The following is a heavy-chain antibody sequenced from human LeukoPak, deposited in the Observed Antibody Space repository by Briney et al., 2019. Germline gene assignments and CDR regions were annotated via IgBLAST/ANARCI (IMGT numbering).Heavy chain of an antibody. D-gene: IGHD3-16*02. CDR2: TYYSGST. Sequence: SQTLTLTCTVSGGSISRGGYYWSWIRQHPGKGLEWIGYTYYSGSTYYNPSLKSRVTISVDTSKNQFSLKLSSVTAADTAVYYCARGNDYVWGSYRYFDYWGQGTLVTVSS. CDR1: GGSISRGGYY. CDR3: ARGNDYVWGSYRYFDY. J-gene: IGHJ4*02. V-gene: IGHV4-31*03.